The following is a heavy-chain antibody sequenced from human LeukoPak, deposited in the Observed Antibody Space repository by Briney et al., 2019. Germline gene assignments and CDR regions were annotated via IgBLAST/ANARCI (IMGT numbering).Heavy chain of an antibody. D-gene: IGHD6-13*01. Sequence: PSETLSLTCTVSGYSISSGYYWAWIRPPPGKGLEGMGNIFPTGSTYHNPSLKSRVTISVDTSKNQFSLKLNSVTAADTAVYYCARDHSSSSEDYWGQGTLVTVSS. CDR3: ARDHSSSSEDY. J-gene: IGHJ4*02. CDR2: IFPTGST. V-gene: IGHV4-38-2*02. CDR1: GYSISSGYY.